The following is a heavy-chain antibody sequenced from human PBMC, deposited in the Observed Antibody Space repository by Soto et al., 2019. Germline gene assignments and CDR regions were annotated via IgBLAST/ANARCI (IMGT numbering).Heavy chain of an antibody. V-gene: IGHV3-15*01. D-gene: IGHD6-13*01. Sequence: LRLSCAASGFTFSNAWMSWVRQAPGKGLEWVGRIKSKTDGGTTDYAAPVKGRFTISRDDSKNTLYLQMNSLKTEDTAVYYCTTGGTGKGTRHSSSWWGQGTLVTVSS. CDR3: TTGGTGKGTRHSSSW. CDR1: GFTFSNAW. CDR2: IKSKTDGGTT. J-gene: IGHJ4*02.